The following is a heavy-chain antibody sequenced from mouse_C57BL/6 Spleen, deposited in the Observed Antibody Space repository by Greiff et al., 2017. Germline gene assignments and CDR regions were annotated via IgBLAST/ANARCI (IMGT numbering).Heavy chain of an antibody. CDR3: ARDRVGNAMDY. J-gene: IGHJ4*01. Sequence: EVQLVESGGGLVKPGGSLKLSCAASGFTFSSYAMSWVRQTPEKRLEWVATISDGGSYTYYPDNVKGRFTISRDNAKNNLYLQMSHLKSEDTAMYYCARDRVGNAMDYWGQGTSVTVSS. D-gene: IGHD1-1*02. CDR1: GFTFSSYA. V-gene: IGHV5-4*01. CDR2: ISDGGSYT.